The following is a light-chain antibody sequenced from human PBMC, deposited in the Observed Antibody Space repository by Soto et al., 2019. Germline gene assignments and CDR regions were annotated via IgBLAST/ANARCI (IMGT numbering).Light chain of an antibody. CDR3: QQNNRWPHIT. CDR2: GAS. V-gene: IGKV3-15*01. J-gene: IGKJ5*01. CDR1: QSVRRS. Sequence: EIVLTQSPATLSLSPGERATLSCRASQSVRRSLAWYQQHPGQAPRLLIYGASTRATGIPARFSGSGSGTEFTLTISSLQSEDSAVYFCQQNNRWPHITFGQGTRLEIK.